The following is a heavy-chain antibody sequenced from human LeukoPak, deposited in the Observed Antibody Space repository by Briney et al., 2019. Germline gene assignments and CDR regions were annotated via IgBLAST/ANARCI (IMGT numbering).Heavy chain of an antibody. J-gene: IGHJ4*02. CDR2: IYYSGST. CDR1: GGSISSYY. CDR3: AGARSSGWPDY. Sequence: KTSETLSLTCTVSGGSISSYYWSWIRQPPGKGLEWIGYIYYSGSTSYNPSLKSRVTISVDTSKNQFSLKLSSVTAADTAVYYCAGARSSGWPDYWGQGTLVTVSS. V-gene: IGHV4-59*01. D-gene: IGHD6-19*01.